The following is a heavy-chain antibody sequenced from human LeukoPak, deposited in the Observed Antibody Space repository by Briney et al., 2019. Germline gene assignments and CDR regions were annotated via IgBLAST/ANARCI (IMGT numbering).Heavy chain of an antibody. J-gene: IGHJ4*02. CDR2: IYYSGST. CDR1: GGSISSGGYY. D-gene: IGHD6-13*01. V-gene: IGHV4-31*03. CDR3: ARARSAAGNFDY. Sequence: PSETLSLNCTVSGGSISSGGYYWSWIRQHPGKGLEWIGYIYYSGSTYYNPSLKSRVTISADTSKNQFSLKLSSVTAADTAVYYCARARSAAGNFDYWGQGTLVTVSS.